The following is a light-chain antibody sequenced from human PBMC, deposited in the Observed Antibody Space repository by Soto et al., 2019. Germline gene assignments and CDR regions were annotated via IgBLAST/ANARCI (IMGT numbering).Light chain of an antibody. J-gene: IGKJ5*01. CDR1: QSVSSY. CDR3: QQRSNWPIT. V-gene: IGKV3-11*01. CDR2: DGS. Sequence: EIVLTQAPATLSLSPWERATLSCRASQSVSSYLSWYQQKPGQTPRLLIYDGSNRATGIPARFSGSGSGTAHTITISSLEPEDSAVYYCQQRSNWPITFGQGTRLEIK.